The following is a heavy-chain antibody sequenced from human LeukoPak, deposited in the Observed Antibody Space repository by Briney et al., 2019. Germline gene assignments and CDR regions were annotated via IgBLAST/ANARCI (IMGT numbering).Heavy chain of an antibody. CDR1: GFTFSSYW. J-gene: IGHJ2*01. CDR3: ARERGSGWYRWYFDL. V-gene: IGHV3-74*01. CDR2: INSDGSST. D-gene: IGHD6-19*01. Sequence: GGSLRLSCAASGFTFSSYWMHWVRQAPGKGLVWVSRINSDGSSTSYADSVKGRFTISRDNAKNSLYLQMNSLRAEDTAVYYCARERGSGWYRWYFDLWGRGTLVTVSS.